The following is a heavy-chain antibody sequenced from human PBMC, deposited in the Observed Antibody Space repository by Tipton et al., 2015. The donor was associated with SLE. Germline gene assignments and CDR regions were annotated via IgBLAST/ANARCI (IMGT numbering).Heavy chain of an antibody. D-gene: IGHD1-14*01. Sequence: TLSLTCNVSGGSISSGFYSWSWIRQPPGKGLEWIGYIYHSGSTYYDPSLQSRVTISMDRSKNQFSLRLRSVTAADTAVYYCTRGGFREPDYYYYGMDVWGQGP. V-gene: IGHV4-30-2*01. CDR3: TRGGFREPDYYYYGMDV. CDR1: GGSISSGFYS. CDR2: IYHSGST. J-gene: IGHJ6*02.